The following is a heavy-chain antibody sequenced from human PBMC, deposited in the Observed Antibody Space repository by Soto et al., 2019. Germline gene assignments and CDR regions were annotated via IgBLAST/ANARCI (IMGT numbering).Heavy chain of an antibody. CDR3: ARRKSGVDFWSGNHRFYYFDY. CDR1: GGSFGGYY. D-gene: IGHD3-3*01. J-gene: IGHJ4*02. V-gene: IGHV4-34*01. Sequence: SETLSLTCAVYGGSFGGYYWSWIRQPPGKGLEWIGEINHSGSTNYNPSLKSRVTISVDTSKNQFSLKLSSVTAADTAVYYCARRKSGVDFWSGNHRFYYFDYWGQGTLVTVSS. CDR2: INHSGST.